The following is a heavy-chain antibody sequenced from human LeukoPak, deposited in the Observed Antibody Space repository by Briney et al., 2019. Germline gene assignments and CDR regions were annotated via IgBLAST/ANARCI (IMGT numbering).Heavy chain of an antibody. Sequence: SETLSLTCTVSGGSISSSSYFWGWIRQPPGKGLEWVGSMSYSGSTYYNPSLKSRVTISVDTSKNQFSMKLSSVTAADTAVYYCARRSSSQPPNYWGQGTLVTVSS. J-gene: IGHJ4*02. CDR2: MSYSGST. V-gene: IGHV4-39*01. CDR3: ARRSSSQPPNY. D-gene: IGHD6-13*01. CDR1: GGSISSSSYF.